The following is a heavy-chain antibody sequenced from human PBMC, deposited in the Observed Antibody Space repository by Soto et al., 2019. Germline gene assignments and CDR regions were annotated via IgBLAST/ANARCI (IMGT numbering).Heavy chain of an antibody. J-gene: IGHJ5*02. CDR1: GGSISSYY. D-gene: IGHD3-10*01. CDR2: IYYSGST. V-gene: IGHV4-59*08. Sequence: SETLSLTCTVSGGSISSYYWSWIRQPPGKGLEWIGYIYYSGSTNYNPSLKSRVTISVDTSKNQFSLKLSSVTAADTAVYYCARGNGSGKCVNWFDPWGQGTLVTVSS. CDR3: ARGNGSGKCVNWFDP.